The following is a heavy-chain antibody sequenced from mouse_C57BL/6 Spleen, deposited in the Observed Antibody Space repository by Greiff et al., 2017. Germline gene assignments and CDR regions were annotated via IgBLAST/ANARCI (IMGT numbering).Heavy chain of an antibody. J-gene: IGHJ3*01. CDR3: TTGYYSNYEGAWFAY. CDR1: GFNIKDYY. V-gene: IGHV14-1*01. Sequence: EVQLKQSGAELVRPGASVKLSCTASGFNIKDYYMHWVKQRPEQGLEWIGRIDPEDGDTEYAPKFQGKATMTADTSSNTAYLQLSSLTSEDTAVYYCTTGYYSNYEGAWFAYWGQGTLVTVSA. D-gene: IGHD2-5*01. CDR2: IDPEDGDT.